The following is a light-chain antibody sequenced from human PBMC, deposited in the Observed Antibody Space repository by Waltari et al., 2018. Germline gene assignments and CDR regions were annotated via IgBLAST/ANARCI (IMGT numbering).Light chain of an antibody. CDR3: QHYDNFPFT. Sequence: DIQMTQSPSSLSASVGDRVTITCQASQDISNYLLWYQQKPGKAPRVLIYDAATLERVVPSRFSGSSSGTDFTFTIAALQPEDFATYFCQHYDNFPFTFGPGTTVDVK. V-gene: IGKV1-33*01. CDR2: DAA. J-gene: IGKJ3*01. CDR1: QDISNY.